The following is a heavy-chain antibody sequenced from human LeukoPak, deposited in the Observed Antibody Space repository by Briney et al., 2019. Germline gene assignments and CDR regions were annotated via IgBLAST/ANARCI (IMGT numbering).Heavy chain of an antibody. CDR1: GFTFSNYW. Sequence: PGGSLRLSCVGCGFTFSNYWMKWVRQAPGKGLEGVVNIKGSEKDHVDSVKGRFSVSRDDDRNSLYLEMDSLRAEDTAVYYSARDVDWNYDLWGQGTVVRVSS. J-gene: IGHJ1*01. V-gene: IGHV3-7*01. CDR3: ARDVDWNYDL. CDR2: IKGSEK. D-gene: IGHD1-7*01.